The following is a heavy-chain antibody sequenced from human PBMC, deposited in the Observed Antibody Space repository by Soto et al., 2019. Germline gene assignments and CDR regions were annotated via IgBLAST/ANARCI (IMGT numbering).Heavy chain of an antibody. CDR2: IYYSGST. J-gene: IGHJ3*02. Sequence: QVQLQESGPGLVKPSQTLSLTCTVSGGSISSGDYYWSWIRQPPGKGLEWIGYIYYSGSTYYNPSLKSRVTISVDTSKNQFSLKLSSVTAADTAVYYCARELSGRRLYDSSGFSWLGAFDIWGQGTMVTVSS. V-gene: IGHV4-30-4*01. D-gene: IGHD3-22*01. CDR3: ARELSGRRLYDSSGFSWLGAFDI. CDR1: GGSISSGDYY.